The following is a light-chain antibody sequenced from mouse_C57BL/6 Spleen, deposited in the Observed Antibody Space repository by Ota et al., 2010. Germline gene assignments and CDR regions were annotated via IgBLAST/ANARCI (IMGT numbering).Light chain of an antibody. J-gene: IGKJ4*01. V-gene: IGKV8-19*01. Sequence: IMMTQSPSSLAVSAGEKVTMSCKSSQSLLNSGNQKNYLAWYQQKPGQPPKLLIYGASTRHTGVPDRFTGSGSGTDFTLTISNVQSEDLADYFCQQYSSYPFTFGSGTKLEIK. CDR2: GAS. CDR1: QSLLNSGNQKNY. CDR3: QQYSSYPFT.